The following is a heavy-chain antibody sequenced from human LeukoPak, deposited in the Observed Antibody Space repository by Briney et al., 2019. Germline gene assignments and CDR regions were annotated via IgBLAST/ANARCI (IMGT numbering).Heavy chain of an antibody. CDR1: GFTVSSNY. CDR2: IHMGGSK. CDR3: ARVGYYWALGMDV. J-gene: IGHJ6*02. V-gene: IGHV3-53*01. Sequence: CLRLSCAASGFTVSSNYMSWVRQAPGKGLEWVSVIHMGGSKYYPDSVKGRFTISRDNSKNKLYLQMNSLRAEDTAVYYCARVGYYWALGMDVWGQGTTAT. D-gene: IGHD1-26*01.